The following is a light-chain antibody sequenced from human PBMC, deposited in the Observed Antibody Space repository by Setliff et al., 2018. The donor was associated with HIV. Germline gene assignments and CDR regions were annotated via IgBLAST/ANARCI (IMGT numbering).Light chain of an antibody. CDR1: SSDVGSYNL. V-gene: IGLV2-23*02. J-gene: IGLJ1*01. Sequence: QSALAQPASVSESPGQSITISCTGTSSDVGSYNLVSWYQQHPGKAPKLMIYEVSKRPSGVSNRFSGSKSGNTASLTISGLQAEDEADYYCCSYAGSRIFYVFGTGTKVTVL. CDR2: EVS. CDR3: CSYAGSRIFYV.